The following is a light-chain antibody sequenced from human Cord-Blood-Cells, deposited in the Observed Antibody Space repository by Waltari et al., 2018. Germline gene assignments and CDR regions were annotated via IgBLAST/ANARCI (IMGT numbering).Light chain of an antibody. V-gene: IGKV1-27*01. CDR2: AAS. J-gene: IGKJ1*01. CDR1: QGVSNY. CDR3: QKYNCAPLT. Sequence: DIQMTQSTSSLSASVGDRVTITCRASQGVSNYLAGYQQKPGKVPKLMIYAASTLQSGVPSRFSGSGSGTDFTLTISSLQPEDVANYYCQKYNCAPLTFGQGTKVEIK.